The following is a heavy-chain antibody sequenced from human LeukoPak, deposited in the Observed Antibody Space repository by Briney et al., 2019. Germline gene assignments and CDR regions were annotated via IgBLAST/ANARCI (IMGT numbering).Heavy chain of an antibody. V-gene: IGHV3-23*01. CDR3: AKGSWGDD. CDR2: IHPTNGKT. Sequence: GGSLRLSCAASGFTFSNAWMSWVRQAPGKGLEWVSSIHPTNGKTDYADSVKGRFTISRDNSKNTLYLQMNSLRADDTAVYYCAKGSWGDDWGQGTLVTVSS. J-gene: IGHJ4*02. CDR1: GFTFSNAW. D-gene: IGHD7-27*01.